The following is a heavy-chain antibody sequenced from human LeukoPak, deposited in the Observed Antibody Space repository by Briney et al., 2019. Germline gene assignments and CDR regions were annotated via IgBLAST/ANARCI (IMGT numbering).Heavy chain of an antibody. CDR2: INHSGST. J-gene: IGHJ4*02. D-gene: IGHD3-22*01. V-gene: IGHV4-34*01. CDR3: ARLPYYYDSSGYYYFSFDY. Sequence: PSETLSLTCAVYGGSFSGYYWSWIRQPPGKGLEWIGEINHSGSTNYNPSLKSRVTISVDASKNQFSLNLSSVTAADTAVYYCARLPYYYDSSGYYYFSFDYWGQGTLVTVSS. CDR1: GGSFSGYY.